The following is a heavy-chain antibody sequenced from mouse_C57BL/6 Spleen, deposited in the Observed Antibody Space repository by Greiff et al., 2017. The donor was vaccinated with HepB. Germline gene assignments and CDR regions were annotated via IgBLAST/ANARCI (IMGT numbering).Heavy chain of an antibody. CDR2: ISYDGSH. Sequence: EVQLQESGPGLVKPSQSLSLTCSVTGYSITSGYYWNWIRQFPGNKLEWMGYISYDGSHNYNPSLKNRISITRDTSKNQFFLKLNSVTTEDTATYYCARCGDYDAFAYWGQGTLVTVSA. J-gene: IGHJ3*01. CDR3: ARCGDYDAFAY. D-gene: IGHD2-4*01. CDR1: GYSITSGYY. V-gene: IGHV3-6*01.